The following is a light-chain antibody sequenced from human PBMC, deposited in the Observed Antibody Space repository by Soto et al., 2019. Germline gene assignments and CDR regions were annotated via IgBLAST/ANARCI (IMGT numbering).Light chain of an antibody. V-gene: IGLV2-11*01. CDR3: CSYAGNTLVV. J-gene: IGLJ2*01. Sequence: ALTQPRSVSGSPGQSVTISCTGTSSDVGGYNYVSWYQQNPGKAPKLMIYDVSKRPSGVSDRFSGSKSANTASLIISGLQAEDEADYYCCSYAGNTLVVFGGGTKLTVL. CDR2: DVS. CDR1: SSDVGGYNY.